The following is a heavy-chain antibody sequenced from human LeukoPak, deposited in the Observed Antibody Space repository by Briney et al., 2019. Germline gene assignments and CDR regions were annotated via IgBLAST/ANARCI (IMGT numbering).Heavy chain of an antibody. D-gene: IGHD3-9*01. CDR3: ARDGYDILTGYYRDY. CDR2: IYYSGST. J-gene: IGHJ4*02. CDR1: GGSISSSSYY. Sequence: SETLSLTCTVSGGSISSSSYYWGWIRQPPGKGLEWIGSIYYSGSTYYNPSLKSRVTISVDTSKNQFSLKLSSVTAADTAVYYCARDGYDILTGYYRDYWGQGTLVTVSS. V-gene: IGHV4-39*02.